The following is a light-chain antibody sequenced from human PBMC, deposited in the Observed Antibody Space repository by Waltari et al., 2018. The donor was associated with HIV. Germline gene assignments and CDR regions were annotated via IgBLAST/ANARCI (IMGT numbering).Light chain of an antibody. CDR3: QQYNGVPLT. CDR1: QDISNS. J-gene: IGKJ4*01. V-gene: IGKV1-NL1*01. CDR2: GSF. Sequence: DIQMTQSSSSLSASIGDTVTISCRASQDISNSVSWFQQQPGKVPKLLVHGSFILQRGVPSRFSGSGSGTDYTLTISGLQSDDFATYFCQQYNGVPLTFGGGTRVDI.